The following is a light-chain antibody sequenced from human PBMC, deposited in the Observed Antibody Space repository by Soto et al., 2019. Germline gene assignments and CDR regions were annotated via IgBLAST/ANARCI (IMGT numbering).Light chain of an antibody. Sequence: DLQMTQSPSTLSASVGDRVTITCRASQSISSWLAWYQQKSGKAPKLLIYRASSLESGVPSRFSGSGSGTEFTLTISSLQPDDFATYYCQQFDTLWAFGQGTKVEIK. CDR2: RAS. CDR3: QQFDTLWA. CDR1: QSISSW. V-gene: IGKV1-5*03. J-gene: IGKJ1*01.